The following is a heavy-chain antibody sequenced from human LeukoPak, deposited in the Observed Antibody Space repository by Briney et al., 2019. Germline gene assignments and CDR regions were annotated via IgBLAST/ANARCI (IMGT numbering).Heavy chain of an antibody. D-gene: IGHD6-13*01. CDR2: ISWDGDST. CDR3: AKDIFTGIAAAGAIDY. Sequence: GGSLRLSCAASGFDFDIDAMHWVRQGPGKGLEWVSGISWDGDSTGYADSVKGRFTISRDNAKNSLYLQMNSLRAEDTALYYCAKDIFTGIAAAGAIDYWGQGTLVTVSS. V-gene: IGHV3-9*01. J-gene: IGHJ4*02. CDR1: GFDFDIDA.